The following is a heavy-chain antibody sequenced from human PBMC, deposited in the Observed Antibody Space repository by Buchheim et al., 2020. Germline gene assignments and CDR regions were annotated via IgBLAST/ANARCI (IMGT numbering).Heavy chain of an antibody. J-gene: IGHJ6*02. CDR2: ISSSGSTI. Sequence: EVQLVESGGGLVQPGGSLRLSCAASGFTFSSYEMNWVRQAPGKGLEWVSYISSSGSTIYYADSVKGRFTISRDNAKNSLYLQMNSLRAEDTAVYYCARDLVSSGYYYYYYGMDVWGQGTT. CDR1: GFTFSSYE. D-gene: IGHD5/OR15-5a*01. V-gene: IGHV3-48*03. CDR3: ARDLVSSGYYYYYYGMDV.